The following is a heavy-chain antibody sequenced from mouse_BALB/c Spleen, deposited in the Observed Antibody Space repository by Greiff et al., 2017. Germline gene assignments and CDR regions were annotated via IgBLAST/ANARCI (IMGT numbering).Heavy chain of an antibody. D-gene: IGHD1-1*01. CDR1: GYTFTSYW. V-gene: IGHV1S81*02. CDR3: ARRDRYYYGSSYSWYFDV. J-gene: IGHJ1*01. Sequence: QVQLQQPGAELVKPGASVKLSCKASGYTFTSYWMHWVKQRPGQGLEWIGEINPSNGRTNYNEKFKSKATLTVDKSSSTAYMQLSSLTSEDSAVYYCARRDRYYYGSSYSWYFDVWGAGTTVTVSS. CDR2: INPSNGRT.